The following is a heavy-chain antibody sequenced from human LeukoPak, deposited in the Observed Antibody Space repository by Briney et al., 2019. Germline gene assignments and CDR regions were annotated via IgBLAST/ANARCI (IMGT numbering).Heavy chain of an antibody. CDR2: IYTSGST. D-gene: IGHD1-26*01. V-gene: IGHV4-4*07. CDR1: GGSISSYY. Sequence: SETLSLTCTVSGGSISSYYWSWIRQPAGKGLEWIGRIYTSGSTNYNPSLKSRVTMSVDTSKNQFSLKLSSVTAADTAVYYCARGIPNGPRGCYMDVWGKGTTVTVSS. CDR3: ARGIPNGPRGCYMDV. J-gene: IGHJ6*03.